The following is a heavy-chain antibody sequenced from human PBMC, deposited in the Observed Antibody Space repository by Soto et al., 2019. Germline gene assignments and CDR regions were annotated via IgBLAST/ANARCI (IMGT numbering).Heavy chain of an antibody. D-gene: IGHD3-10*01. CDR3: ASIPMVRGPSDY. Sequence: EVQLVESGGGLVQPGGSLRLSCAASGFSFSSNWMHWVRQAPGKGLVWVARINGDGSTTQYADSVQGRFTISRDITENTLYLRMNSLRADDTAVYYCASIPMVRGPSDYWGQGALVTVSS. CDR1: GFSFSSNW. J-gene: IGHJ4*02. V-gene: IGHV3-74*02. CDR2: INGDGSTT.